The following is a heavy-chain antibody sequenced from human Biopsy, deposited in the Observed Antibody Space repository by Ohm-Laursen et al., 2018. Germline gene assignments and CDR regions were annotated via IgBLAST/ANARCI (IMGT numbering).Heavy chain of an antibody. J-gene: IGHJ6*02. CDR2: IKQDGSED. CDR3: VRGRSMDV. CDR1: GFTFSSPW. Sequence: SLRLSCSAPGFTFSSPWMTWVRQAPGKGLEWVAMIKQDGSEDYYVDSVKGRFTISRDNAQKSLDLQLNSLRAEDTAVYYCVRGRSMDVWGQGTTVTVSS. V-gene: IGHV3-7*01.